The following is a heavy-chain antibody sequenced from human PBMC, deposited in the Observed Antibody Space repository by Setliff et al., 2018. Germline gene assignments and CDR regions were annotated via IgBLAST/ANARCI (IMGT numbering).Heavy chain of an antibody. V-gene: IGHV4-38-2*02. CDR3: ARDPHYDPTYSLPGHAFDF. CDR2: LFDGGSA. J-gene: IGHJ3*01. Sequence: PSETLSLTCAVSGYSISNGFYWGWIRQSPVKGPEWIGSLFDGGSAYYSPSLKSRASISLDASKNQFALKLTSATAADTAVYYCARDPHYDPTYSLPGHAFDFWGQGIMVTVSS. D-gene: IGHD3-22*01. CDR1: GYSISNGFY.